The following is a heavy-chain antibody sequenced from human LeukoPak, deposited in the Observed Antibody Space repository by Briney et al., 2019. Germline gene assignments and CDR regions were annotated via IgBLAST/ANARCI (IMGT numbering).Heavy chain of an antibody. CDR3: AKAHKSATTASHFDY. D-gene: IGHD4-11*01. J-gene: IGHJ4*02. CDR1: GFTFSSYA. CDR2: ISGSGGST. Sequence: GGSLRLSCAASGFTFSSYAMSWVRQAPGKGLGWVSAISGSGGSTYYADSVKGRFTISRDNSKNTLYLQMNSLRAEDTAVYYCAKAHKSATTASHFDYWGQGTLVTVSS. V-gene: IGHV3-23*01.